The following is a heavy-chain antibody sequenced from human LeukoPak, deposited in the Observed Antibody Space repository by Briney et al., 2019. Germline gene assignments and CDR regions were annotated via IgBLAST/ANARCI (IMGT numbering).Heavy chain of an antibody. D-gene: IGHD2-2*01. Sequence: ASVTVSCKASGYAFTSYGISWVRQAPGQGLEWMGWISAYNGNTNYAQKLQGRVTMTTDTSTSTAYMELRSLRSDDTAVYYCAREGTIPYYFDYWGQGTLVTVSS. CDR2: ISAYNGNT. CDR3: AREGTIPYYFDY. J-gene: IGHJ4*02. CDR1: GYAFTSYG. V-gene: IGHV1-18*04.